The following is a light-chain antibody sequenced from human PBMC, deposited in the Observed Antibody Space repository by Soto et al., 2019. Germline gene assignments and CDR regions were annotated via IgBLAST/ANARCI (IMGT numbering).Light chain of an antibody. CDR2: GAS. CDR1: QSLGNTF. CDR3: RQYGTLPLS. V-gene: IGKV3-20*01. J-gene: IGKJ4*01. Sequence: EILLTQSPGTLSLSPGDRATLSCRASQSLGNTFLAWYQQKSGQSPRLLIYGASDRATDIPDRFSGSGSGADFTLTISRLEPEDFAVYFCRQYGTLPLSFGGGTKVEIK.